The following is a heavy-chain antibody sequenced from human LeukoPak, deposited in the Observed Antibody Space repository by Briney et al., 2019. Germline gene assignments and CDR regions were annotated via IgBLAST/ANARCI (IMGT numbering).Heavy chain of an antibody. CDR3: AKAQTPLYAGYLDY. Sequence: GGSLRLSCAASGFTFSSYAMHWVRQAPGKGLEWVSAISGSGGSTYYADSVKGRFTISRDNSKNTLYLQMNSLRAEDTAVYYCAKAQTPLYAGYLDYWGQGTLVTVSS. CDR2: ISGSGGST. J-gene: IGHJ4*02. D-gene: IGHD2-8*01. CDR1: GFTFSSYA. V-gene: IGHV3-23*01.